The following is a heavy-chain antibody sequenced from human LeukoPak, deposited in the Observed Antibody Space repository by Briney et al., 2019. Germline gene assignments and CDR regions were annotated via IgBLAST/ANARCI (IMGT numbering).Heavy chain of an antibody. CDR3: ARGYGSGSYNNFNK. D-gene: IGHD3-10*01. Sequence: SETLSLTCTVSGASVRGYHWSWIRQPPGKGLEWIGYIHYTGNTDYNPSLTSRVTMSVDTSKNQFSLMLTSVTAADTAVYYCARGYGSGSYNNFNKWGQGLLVAVSS. V-gene: IGHV4-59*02. J-gene: IGHJ4*02. CDR2: IHYTGNT. CDR1: GASVRGYH.